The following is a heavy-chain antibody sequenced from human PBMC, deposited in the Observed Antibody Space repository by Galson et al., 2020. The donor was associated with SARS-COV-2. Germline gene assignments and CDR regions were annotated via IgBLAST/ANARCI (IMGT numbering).Heavy chain of an antibody. V-gene: IGHV4-34*01. J-gene: IGHJ6*03. CDR1: GRSFSRYY. D-gene: IGHD2-2*02. Sequence: SETLSLTCAVYGRSFSRYYWRWIRQPPGKGLEWIRAINHSGSTNYNPSLKSRVTISVDTSKNQFSLKLSSVTAADTAVYYCARGRCSSTSCYTQWDYYYYMDVWGKGTTVTVSS. CDR3: ARGRCSSTSCYTQWDYYYYMDV. CDR2: INHSGST.